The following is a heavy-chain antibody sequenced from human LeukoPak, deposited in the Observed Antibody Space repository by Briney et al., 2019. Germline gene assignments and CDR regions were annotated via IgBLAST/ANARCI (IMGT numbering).Heavy chain of an antibody. CDR1: GYTFTRYY. CDR3: ARGHDTSGYYVDYFDY. D-gene: IGHD3-22*01. Sequence: ASVKVSCKASGYTFTRYYMHWVREAPGHGLEWMGWINPHSGGTNYAQKFQGRVTMTRHTYISTAYMELSRLRSDDTAVYYCARGHDTSGYYVDYFDYWGQGTLVTVSS. V-gene: IGHV1-2*02. CDR2: INPHSGGT. J-gene: IGHJ4*02.